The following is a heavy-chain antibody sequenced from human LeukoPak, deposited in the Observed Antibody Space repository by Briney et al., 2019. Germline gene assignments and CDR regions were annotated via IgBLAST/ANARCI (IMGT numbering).Heavy chain of an antibody. D-gene: IGHD4-17*01. Sequence: PGGSLTLSCAASGCTLSSYWMRWVRQAPGRGLGWVANIKQDGSEKYYVDSVKGRFTISRDNAKNSLYLQMNSLRAEDPAVYYCARDATDSGDYSWFDPWGQGTLVTVSS. J-gene: IGHJ5*02. V-gene: IGHV3-7*01. CDR3: ARDATDSGDYSWFDP. CDR2: IKQDGSEK. CDR1: GCTLSSYW.